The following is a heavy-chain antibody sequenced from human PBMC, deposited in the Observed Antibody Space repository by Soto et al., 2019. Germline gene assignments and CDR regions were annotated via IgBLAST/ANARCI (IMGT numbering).Heavy chain of an antibody. V-gene: IGHV1-3*01. D-gene: IGHD6-13*01. CDR1: GYTFTSYA. Sequence: ASVKVSCKASGYTFTSYAMHWVRQAPGQRLEWMGWINAGNGNTKYSQKFQGRVTITRDTSASTAYMELSSLRSEDTAVYYCARDRRPYSSSWYWFDPWGQGTLVTVSS. CDR3: ARDRRPYSSSWYWFDP. J-gene: IGHJ5*02. CDR2: INAGNGNT.